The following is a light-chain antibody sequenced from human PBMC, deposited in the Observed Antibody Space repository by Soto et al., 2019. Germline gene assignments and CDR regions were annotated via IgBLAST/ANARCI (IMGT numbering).Light chain of an antibody. J-gene: IGKJ1*01. CDR3: LQHFNFSWT. CDR1: RDIGNV. V-gene: IGKV1-6*01. Sequence: AIQMTQSPSSLSASVGDRVTITCRASRDIGNVLGWYQQKPGKAPKHLIFAASNLQSGVPSRFSGGGSGTDFILTISSLQADDFATYYCLQHFNFSWTFGQGTKVE. CDR2: AAS.